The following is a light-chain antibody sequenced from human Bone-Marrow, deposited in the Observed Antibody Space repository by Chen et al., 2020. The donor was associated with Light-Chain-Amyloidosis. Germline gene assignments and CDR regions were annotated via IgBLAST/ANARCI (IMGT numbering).Light chain of an antibody. CDR2: DDS. V-gene: IGLV3-21*02. CDR1: NIGSTS. Sequence: SYVLTQPSSVSVAPGQTATIACGGNNIGSTSVHWYQQTPGQPPLLVVNDDSDRPSGIPERLSGSTSGNTATLTISRVAAGDEADYCCQVWDRSSDRPVFGGGTKLTVL. J-gene: IGLJ3*02. CDR3: QVWDRSSDRPV.